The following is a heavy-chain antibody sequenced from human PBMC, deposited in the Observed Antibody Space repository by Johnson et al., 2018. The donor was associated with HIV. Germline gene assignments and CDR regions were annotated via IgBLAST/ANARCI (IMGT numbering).Heavy chain of an antibody. V-gene: IGHV3-11*04. J-gene: IGHJ3*02. CDR2: ISSSGSTK. D-gene: IGHD2-15*01. Sequence: QVQLVESGGGLVKPGGSLRLSCAASGFTFSDHYMSWIRQAPGKGLEWVSYISSSGSTKYYTDSLKGRLTISRDNAKNSLYLQMNSLRAEDTAVYYCARDPFTPAGSDAFDIWGQGTMVTVSS. CDR1: GFTFSDHY. CDR3: ARDPFTPAGSDAFDI.